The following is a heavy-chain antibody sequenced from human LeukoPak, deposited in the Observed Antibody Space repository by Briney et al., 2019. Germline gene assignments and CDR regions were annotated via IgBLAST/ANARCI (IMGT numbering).Heavy chain of an antibody. CDR2: IYYSGST. D-gene: IGHD3-10*01. CDR1: GGSISSYY. J-gene: IGHJ4*02. CDR3: ARDRRGMDY. V-gene: IGHV4-59*01. Sequence: SETLSLTCTVSGGSISSYYWSWIRQPPGKGLEWIGYIYYSGSTNYNPSLKSRVTISVDTSKNQFSLKLSSVTAADAAVYYCARDRRGMDYWGQGTLVTVSS.